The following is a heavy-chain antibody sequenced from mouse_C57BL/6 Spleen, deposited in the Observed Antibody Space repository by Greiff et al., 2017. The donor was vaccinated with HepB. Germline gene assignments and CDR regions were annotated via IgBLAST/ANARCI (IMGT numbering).Heavy chain of an antibody. D-gene: IGHD1-1*01. Sequence: EVMLVESGGGLVQPGGSMKLSCAASGFTFSDAWMDWVRQSPEKGLEWVAEIRNKANNHATYYAESVKGRFTISRDDSKSSVYLQMNSLRAEDTGIYYCTSLYYYGSRSDFDYWGQGTTLTVSS. CDR2: IRNKANNHAT. V-gene: IGHV6-6*01. CDR1: GFTFSDAW. J-gene: IGHJ2*01. CDR3: TSLYYYGSRSDFDY.